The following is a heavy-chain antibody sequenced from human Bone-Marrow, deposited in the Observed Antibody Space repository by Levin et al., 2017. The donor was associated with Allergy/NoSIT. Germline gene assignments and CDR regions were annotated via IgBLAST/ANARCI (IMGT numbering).Heavy chain of an antibody. CDR3: AKDTGLIDLREVFDH. V-gene: IGHV3-23*01. D-gene: IGHD1-26*01. Sequence: GGSLRLSCEASGFTFNSYAMTWVRQAPGKGLEWVSSISSNGDATYYADSVRGRLTISRDNSRNTVYLQMNSLRVEDTAFYYCAKDTGLIDLREVFDHWGQGTLVTVSS. CDR1: GFTFNSYA. J-gene: IGHJ4*02. CDR2: ISSNGDAT.